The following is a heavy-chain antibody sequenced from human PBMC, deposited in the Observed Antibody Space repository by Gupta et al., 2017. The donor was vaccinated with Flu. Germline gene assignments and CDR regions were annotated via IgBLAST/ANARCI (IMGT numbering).Heavy chain of an antibody. J-gene: IGHJ4*02. CDR3: AHTGVIDS. Sequence: QITLKESGPTLVKPTQSLTLTCTLSGVSLTTAGVGLGWIRQSPGKALQWLALIYWTDDKRYNPSLTNRLTITREISKNQVVLKMANMDPVDSGMYFWAHTGVIDSWGAGSLVTVPS. CDR2: IYWTDDK. CDR1: GVSLTTAGVG. V-gene: IGHV2-5*01.